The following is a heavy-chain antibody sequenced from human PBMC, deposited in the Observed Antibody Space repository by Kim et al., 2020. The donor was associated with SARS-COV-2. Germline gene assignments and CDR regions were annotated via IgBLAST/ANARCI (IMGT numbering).Heavy chain of an antibody. D-gene: IGHD1-20*01. CDR3: ARDRELRGITVSRADY. V-gene: IGHV3-21*01. J-gene: IGHJ4*02. Sequence: SGKGRFTISRDNAKNSLYLQMNSLRAEDTAVYYCARDRELRGITVSRADYWGQGTLVTVSS.